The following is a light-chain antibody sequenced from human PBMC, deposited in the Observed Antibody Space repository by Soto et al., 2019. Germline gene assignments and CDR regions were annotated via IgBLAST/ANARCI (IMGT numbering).Light chain of an antibody. CDR3: QQYDNWPRT. CDR2: GAS. J-gene: IGKJ1*01. Sequence: EIVMTQSPATLSVSPGERATLSCRASQSVSISLAWYQQKPGQAPRLLIYGASYRVTGIPARFSGSGSGTEFTLTLSSLQSEDFAVYYCQQYDNWPRTFGQGTKVEIK. CDR1: QSVSIS. V-gene: IGKV3-15*01.